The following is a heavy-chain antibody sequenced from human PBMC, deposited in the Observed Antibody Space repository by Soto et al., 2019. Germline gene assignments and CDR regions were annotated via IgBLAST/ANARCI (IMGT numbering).Heavy chain of an antibody. D-gene: IGHD3-22*01. J-gene: IGHJ4*02. V-gene: IGHV1-69*02. CDR3: ARVYRGDYDSSGYTEN. CDR2: IIPILGIA. Sequence: QVQLVQSGAEVKKPGSSVKVSCKASGGTFSSYTINWVRQAPGQGLEWMGGIIPILGIANYAQKFQGRVTITADKSTSTAYMELSSLRSEDTAVYYCARVYRGDYDSSGYTENWGQGTLVTVSS. CDR1: GGTFSSYT.